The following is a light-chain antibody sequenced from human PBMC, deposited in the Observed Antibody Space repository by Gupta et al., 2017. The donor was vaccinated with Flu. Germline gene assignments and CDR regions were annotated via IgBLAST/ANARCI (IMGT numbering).Light chain of an antibody. CDR3: SSYSNSNTLV. Sequence: SCTISVTGTRSDIGDYKYVSWYQQSPANAHNLIISEVSHRPSRVSSRFSASKSGNTAFLTIFALQPEDDADYYCSSYSNSNTLVFGSGTKVTV. V-gene: IGLV2-14*01. J-gene: IGLJ1*01. CDR2: EVS. CDR1: RSDIGDYKY.